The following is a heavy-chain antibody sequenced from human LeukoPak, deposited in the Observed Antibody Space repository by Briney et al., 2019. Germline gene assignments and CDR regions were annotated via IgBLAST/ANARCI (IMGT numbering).Heavy chain of an antibody. J-gene: IGHJ6*02. D-gene: IGHD3-3*01. CDR2: ISSSSRTI. CDR1: GFTFSSHS. Sequence: GGSLRLSCAASGFTFSSHSMNWVRQAPGKGLEWVSYISSSSRTIHYADSVKGRFTISRDNAKNSLYLQMNSLRDEDTAVYYCARDGPGYYDFWSGYDQTSDRGGRPTYGIDVWGQGTTVTVSS. V-gene: IGHV3-48*02. CDR3: ARDGPGYYDFWSGYDQTSDRGGRPTYGIDV.